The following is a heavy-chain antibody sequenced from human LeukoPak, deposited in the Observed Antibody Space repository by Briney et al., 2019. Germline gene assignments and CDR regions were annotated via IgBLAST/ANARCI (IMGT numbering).Heavy chain of an antibody. J-gene: IGHJ3*02. Sequence: SETLSLTCTVSGVSINNYYWSWIRQPAGKGLEWIGRIYTRGSTNYNPSLRSRVTMSVDTSKNPFSLKLSSVTAADTAVYYCARGRYCSADICSGGDAFDIWGQGTMVSVSS. D-gene: IGHD2-15*01. CDR3: ARGRYCSADICSGGDAFDI. CDR1: GVSINNYY. V-gene: IGHV4-4*07. CDR2: IYTRGST.